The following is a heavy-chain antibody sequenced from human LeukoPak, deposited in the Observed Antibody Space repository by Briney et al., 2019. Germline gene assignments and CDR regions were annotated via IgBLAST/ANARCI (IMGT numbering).Heavy chain of an antibody. J-gene: IGHJ4*02. CDR2: IYYGGDTNYSGDT. Sequence: ETLSLTCTVSGGSIRSYYWSWIRQPPGKGLEWIGYIYYGGDTNYSGDTNYNPSLKSRVTISVDTSKNQLSLKLSSVNAADTAVYYCARSYSSGTFDYWGQGTLVTVPS. D-gene: IGHD6-19*01. CDR1: GGSIRSYY. V-gene: IGHV4-59*01. CDR3: ARSYSSGTFDY.